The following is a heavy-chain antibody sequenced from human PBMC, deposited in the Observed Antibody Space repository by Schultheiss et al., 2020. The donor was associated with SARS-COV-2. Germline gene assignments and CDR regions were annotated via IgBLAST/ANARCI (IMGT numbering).Heavy chain of an antibody. D-gene: IGHD3-9*01. CDR1: GYTFTGYY. Sequence: ASVKVSCKASGYTFTGYYMHWVRQAPGQGLEWMGWINPNSGGTNYAQKFQGRVTITADKSTSTAYMELSSLRSEDTAVYYCARAQTYYDIFDYMDVWGKGTTVTVSS. CDR2: INPNSGGT. J-gene: IGHJ6*03. V-gene: IGHV1-2*02. CDR3: ARAQTYYDIFDYMDV.